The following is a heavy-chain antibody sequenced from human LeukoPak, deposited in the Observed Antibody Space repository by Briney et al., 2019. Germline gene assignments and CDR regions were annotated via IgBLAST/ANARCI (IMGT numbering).Heavy chain of an antibody. V-gene: IGHV3-7*01. CDR1: GFTFRSYW. D-gene: IGHD5-18*01. CDR3: ARDDTAMGSLFDY. CDR2: IKQDGSET. Sequence: GGSLRLSCAASGFTFRSYWMTWVRQYPGKGLEWVANIKQDGSETYYADSVKGRFTISRDNAKRSLYLQMNSLRAEDTAVYYCARDDTAMGSLFDYWGQGTLVTVSS. J-gene: IGHJ4*02.